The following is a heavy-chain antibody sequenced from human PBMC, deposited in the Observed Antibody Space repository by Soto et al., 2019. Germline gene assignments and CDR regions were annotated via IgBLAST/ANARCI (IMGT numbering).Heavy chain of an antibody. Sequence: GASVEVSCKAPGYTFTSYDINWVRQANGQVLEWMGWMNPNSGNTGYAQKFQGRVTMTRNTSISTAYMELSSLRSEDTAVYYCARGTSYDFWSGYYPLLGYWGQGTLVNVSA. J-gene: IGHJ4*02. CDR3: ARGTSYDFWSGYYPLLGY. V-gene: IGHV1-8*01. D-gene: IGHD3-3*01. CDR2: MNPNSGNT. CDR1: GYTFTSYD.